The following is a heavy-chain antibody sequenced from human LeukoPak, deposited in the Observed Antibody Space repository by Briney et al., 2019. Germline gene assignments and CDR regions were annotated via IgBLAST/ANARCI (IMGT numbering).Heavy chain of an antibody. Sequence: GGSLILSCAASGFTFSSYTMNWVRQAPGKGLEWVSSITGDSAHIFYADSVQGRFIISRDDATKSLYLQMCGLTAEDTAVYYCARVRGYSRDFWGQGTLVTVSS. V-gene: IGHV3-21*01. CDR1: GFTFSSYT. J-gene: IGHJ4*02. CDR2: ITGDSAHI. CDR3: ARVRGYSRDF. D-gene: IGHD5-12*01.